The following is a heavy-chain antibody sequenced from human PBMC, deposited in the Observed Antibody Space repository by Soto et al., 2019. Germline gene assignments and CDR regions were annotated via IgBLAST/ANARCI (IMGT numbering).Heavy chain of an antibody. Sequence: EGQLLESGGGSVQPGGSLRLSCAASGFTFSSYGMTWVRQAPGKGLGWVAGIRGSGGKAYYADSVKGRFTISRGNSKNTLFLAMNSLRAEDTAVYYCARGYCGGDCYRWPDGIYGMDVWGQGTTVTVPS. V-gene: IGHV3-23*01. CDR1: GFTFSSYG. J-gene: IGHJ6*02. CDR3: ARGYCGGDCYRWPDGIYGMDV. D-gene: IGHD2-21*02. CDR2: IRGSGGKA.